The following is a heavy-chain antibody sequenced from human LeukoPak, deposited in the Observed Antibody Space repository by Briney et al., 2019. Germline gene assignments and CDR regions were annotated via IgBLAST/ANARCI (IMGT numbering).Heavy chain of an antibody. CDR3: ARELFGSGSCPDY. CDR1: GFTFSSYG. Sequence: GRSLRLSCAASGFTFSSYGMHWVRQAPGKGLEWVALTWYDGSNQYYADSVKGRFTISRDNSKNMVYLHMNSLRADDTAVYYCARELFGSGSCPDYWGQGTLVTVSS. V-gene: IGHV3-33*08. CDR2: TWYDGSNQ. J-gene: IGHJ4*02. D-gene: IGHD3-10*01.